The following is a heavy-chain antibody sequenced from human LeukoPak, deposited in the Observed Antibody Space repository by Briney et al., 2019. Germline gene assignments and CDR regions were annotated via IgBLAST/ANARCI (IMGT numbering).Heavy chain of an antibody. CDR2: FHYSGGT. D-gene: IGHD2-2*01. CDR3: ARHVYANKIDS. V-gene: IGHV4-39*01. Sequence: SETLSLTCAVSGGSITINTYYWAWFRQPPGRGLEWIGTFHYSGGTYYNPSFKSRVILSVDTSKNQFSLNLSSVTATDTAVYYRARHVYANKIDSWGQGILVTVSS. J-gene: IGHJ4*02. CDR1: GGSITINTYY.